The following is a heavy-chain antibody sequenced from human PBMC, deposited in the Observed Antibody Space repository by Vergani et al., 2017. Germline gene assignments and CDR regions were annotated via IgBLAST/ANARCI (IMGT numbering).Heavy chain of an antibody. V-gene: IGHV3-30*02. J-gene: IGHJ6*03. CDR1: GFTFSSYG. Sequence: QVQLVESGGGVVQPGGSLRLSCAASGFTFSSYGMHWVRQAPGKGLEWVAFIRYDGSNKYYADSVKGRFTISRDNSKNTLYLQMNSLRAEDTAVYYCAREDSNYYYYMDVWGKGTTVTVSS. CDR3: AREDSNYYYYMDV. CDR2: IRYDGSNK. D-gene: IGHD4-11*01.